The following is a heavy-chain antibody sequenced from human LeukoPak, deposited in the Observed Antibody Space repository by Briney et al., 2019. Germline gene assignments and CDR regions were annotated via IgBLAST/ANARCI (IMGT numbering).Heavy chain of an antibody. D-gene: IGHD7-27*01. CDR3: AIIDWGPENYFDY. J-gene: IGHJ4*02. Sequence: ASVKVSCKASGYTFIGYYMHGVRQAPGQGLEWMGWINPNSGGTNYAQKFQGRVTMTRDTSISTAYMELSRLRSDDTAVYYCAIIDWGPENYFDYWGQGTLVTVSS. CDR2: INPNSGGT. V-gene: IGHV1-2*02. CDR1: GYTFIGYY.